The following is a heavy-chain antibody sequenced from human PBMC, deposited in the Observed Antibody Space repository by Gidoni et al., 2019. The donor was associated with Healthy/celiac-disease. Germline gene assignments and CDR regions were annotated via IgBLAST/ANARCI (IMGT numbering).Heavy chain of an antibody. CDR2: IWYDGSNK. CDR1: GLTFSSYG. J-gene: IGHJ2*01. Sequence: QVQLVESGGGVVQPGRSLRLSCAAPGLTFSSYGMHWGRQAPGKGLEWVAVIWYDGSNKDYADSVKGRFNISRDNFKNTLYLQMNSLRAEDTAVYYCARRKSDYGDFLDWYFDLWGRGTLVTVSS. D-gene: IGHD4-17*01. V-gene: IGHV3-33*01. CDR3: ARRKSDYGDFLDWYFDL.